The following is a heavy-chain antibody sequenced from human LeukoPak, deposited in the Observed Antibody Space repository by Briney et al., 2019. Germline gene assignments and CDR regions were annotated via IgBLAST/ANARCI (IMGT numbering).Heavy chain of an antibody. D-gene: IGHD5-18*01. CDR2: IGAYNGNT. CDR1: GYTFTSYG. J-gene: IGHJ4*02. V-gene: IGHV1-18*01. CDR3: ARDGPHVDTAMVVGDY. Sequence: ASVKVSCKASGYTFTSYGISWVRQAPGQGLEWMGWIGAYNGNTNYAQKLQGRVTMTTDTSTSTAYMELRSLRSDDTAVYYCARDGPHVDTAMVVGDYWGQGTLVTVSS.